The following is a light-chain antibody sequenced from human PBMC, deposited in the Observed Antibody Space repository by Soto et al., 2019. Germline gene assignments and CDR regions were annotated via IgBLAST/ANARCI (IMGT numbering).Light chain of an antibody. Sequence: IVVSLSPSTRSVSPGERATLXCRASQSVNSNYLAWYQQKPGQAPRLLIYGISKRATDIPDRFSGSGSGTEFTLTISSLQPEDFATYYCQQHGQWPITFGQGTRLEIK. CDR2: GIS. CDR3: QQHGQWPIT. V-gene: IGKV3D-15*01. J-gene: IGKJ5*01. CDR1: QSVNSN.